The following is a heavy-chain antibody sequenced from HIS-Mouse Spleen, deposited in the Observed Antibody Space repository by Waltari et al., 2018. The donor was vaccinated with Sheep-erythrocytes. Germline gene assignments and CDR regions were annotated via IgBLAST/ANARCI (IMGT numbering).Heavy chain of an antibody. D-gene: IGHD1-1*01. CDR3: AKVRTVNYWYFDL. Sequence: QVQLVESGGGVVQPGRSLRLSGAASGFTFSSYGMHWVRRAPGKGLEWVDVISYDGSNKNYADSVKGRFTISRDNYKNTLYLKMNSLRAEDTAVYYCAKVRTVNYWYFDLWGRGTLVTVSS. CDR2: ISYDGSNK. CDR1: GFTFSSYG. V-gene: IGHV3-30*18. J-gene: IGHJ2*01.